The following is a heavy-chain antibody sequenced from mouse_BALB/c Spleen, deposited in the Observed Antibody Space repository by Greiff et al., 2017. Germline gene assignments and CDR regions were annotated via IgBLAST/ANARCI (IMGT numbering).Heavy chain of an antibody. CDR2: IWRGGST. CDR1: GFSLTSYG. J-gene: IGHJ4*01. CDR3: AKTPTVVATRYAMDY. Sequence: QVQLKESGPSLVQPSQSLSITCTVSGFSLTSYGVHWVRQSPGKGLEWLGVIWRGGSTDYNAAFMSRLSITKDNSKSQVFFKMNSLQADDTAIYYCAKTPTVVATRYAMDYWGQGTSVTVSS. V-gene: IGHV2-5-1*01. D-gene: IGHD1-1*01.